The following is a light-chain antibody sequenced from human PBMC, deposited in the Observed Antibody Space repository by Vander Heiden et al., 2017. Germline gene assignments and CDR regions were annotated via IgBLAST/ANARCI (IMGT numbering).Light chain of an antibody. CDR3: NSYTSTSTLV. CDR2: DVT. CDR1: SNDIGGSKY. V-gene: IGLV2-14*03. J-gene: IGLJ2*01. Sequence: QSALTQPASVSGSPGRSITISCPGTSNDIGGSKYVYWYQQHPGKVPELIIYDVTNRPSGVYDRFSGSKSGNTASLTISAPQPEDEADYYGNSYTSTSTLVFGGGTKLTVL.